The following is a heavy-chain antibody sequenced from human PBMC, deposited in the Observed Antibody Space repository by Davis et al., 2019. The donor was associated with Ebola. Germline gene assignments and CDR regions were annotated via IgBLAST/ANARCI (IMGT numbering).Heavy chain of an antibody. CDR3: ARGAAVMTTGDYPD. Sequence: PGGSRRPSWAASGFSSASSARDWVRQVPGLWLEWVQVISAEGNNKKHADPVEGRFTISRDKSKSTLYLEMRRVRLADTAVYYCARGAAVMTTGDYPDWGQGTLVTVSS. CDR1: GFSSASSA. J-gene: IGHJ4*02. CDR2: ISAEGNNK. V-gene: IGHV3-30*15. D-gene: IGHD4-17*01.